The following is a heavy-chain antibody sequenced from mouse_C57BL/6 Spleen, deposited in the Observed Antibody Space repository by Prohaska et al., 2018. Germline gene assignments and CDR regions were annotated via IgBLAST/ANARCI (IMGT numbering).Heavy chain of an antibody. CDR2: ILPGSGST. V-gene: IGHV1-9*01. D-gene: IGHD1-1*01. J-gene: IGHJ1*03. Sequence: GKQRPGHGLELIGDILPGSGSTNYNEKFKGKATFTADTSSNTAYMQLSSLTTEDSAIYYCARNYGSSYYWYFDVWGTGTTVTVSS. CDR3: ARNYGSSYYWYFDV.